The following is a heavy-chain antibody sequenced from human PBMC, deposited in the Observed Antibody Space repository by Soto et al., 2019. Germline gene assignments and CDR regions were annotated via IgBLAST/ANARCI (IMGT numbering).Heavy chain of an antibody. Sequence: SETLSLTCTVSGGSISSGGYYWSWTRQHPGKGLEWIGYIYYSGSTYYNPSLKSRVTISRDTSKNQFSLKLTSVTAADTALYYCGKVLVGATGHTDSDSWGPGTLVTVSS. D-gene: IGHD2-15*01. J-gene: IGHJ4*02. CDR1: GGSISSGGYY. CDR2: IYYSGST. CDR3: GKVLVGATGHTDSDS. V-gene: IGHV4-31*03.